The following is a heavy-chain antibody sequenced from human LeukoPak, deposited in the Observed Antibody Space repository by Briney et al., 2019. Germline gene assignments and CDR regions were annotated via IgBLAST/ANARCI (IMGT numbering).Heavy chain of an antibody. CDR1: GGSISSANYY. V-gene: IGHV4-39*07. Sequence: SETLSLTCTVSGGSISSANYYWAWIRQPPGKGLEWIGDVYYSGSTYYNPSLKSRVTILVDTSKNQFSLKLSFVTAADTAVYYCARLEEGYGSGRRENYYYYYMDVWGKGRTVTISS. CDR3: ARLEEGYGSGRRENYYYYYMDV. J-gene: IGHJ6*03. CDR2: VYYSGST. D-gene: IGHD3-10*01.